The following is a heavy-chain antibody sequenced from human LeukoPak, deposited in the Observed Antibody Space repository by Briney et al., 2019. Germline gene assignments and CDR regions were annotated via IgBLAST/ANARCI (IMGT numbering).Heavy chain of an antibody. Sequence: GESLKISCKGSGYTFTGYYMHWVRQAPGQGLEWMGWINPNSGGTNHAQKFQGRVTMTRDTSISTAYMDLSRLRSDDTAVYYCARGSGTYYKTLDYWGQGTLVTVSS. D-gene: IGHD3-10*01. CDR1: GYTFTGYY. V-gene: IGHV1-2*02. J-gene: IGHJ4*02. CDR3: ARGSGTYYKTLDY. CDR2: INPNSGGT.